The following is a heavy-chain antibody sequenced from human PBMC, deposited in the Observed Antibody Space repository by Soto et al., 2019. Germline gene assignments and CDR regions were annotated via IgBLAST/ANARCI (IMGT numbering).Heavy chain of an antibody. CDR1: GFTFDDYA. CDR2: ISWNSGSI. CDR3: AKHGCIGYCSGGSCYNNYYGMDV. J-gene: IGHJ6*02. V-gene: IGHV3-9*01. Sequence: PGGSLRLSCAASGFTFDDYAMHWVRQAPGKGLEWVSCISWNSGSIGYADSVKGRFTISRDNAKNSLYLQMNSLRAEDTALYYCAKHGCIGYCSGGSCYNNYYGMDVWGQGTKVTVSS. D-gene: IGHD2-15*01.